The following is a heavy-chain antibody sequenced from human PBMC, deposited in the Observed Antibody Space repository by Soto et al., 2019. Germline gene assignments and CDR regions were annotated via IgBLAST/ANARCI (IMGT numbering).Heavy chain of an antibody. CDR1: GYIFSDYA. CDR2: ISAGTGDT. D-gene: IGHD3-22*01. V-gene: IGHV1-3*01. Sequence: ASVKVSCKASGYIFSDYAMHWVRQAPGQGLEWVGWISAGTGDTKYSQKFQDRVAITRDTSANTLYMELSSLSSEDTAVFFCARDYYDGAGFTYFDSWGQGMLVTVSS. CDR3: ARDYYDGAGFTYFDS. J-gene: IGHJ4*02.